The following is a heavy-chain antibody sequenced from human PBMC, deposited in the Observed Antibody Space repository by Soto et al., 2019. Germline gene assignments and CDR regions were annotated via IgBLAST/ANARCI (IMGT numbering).Heavy chain of an antibody. CDR3: ARAKDLGYCSSTSCYVGWFDP. V-gene: IGHV3-66*01. D-gene: IGHD2-2*01. J-gene: IGHJ5*02. CDR2: IYSGGST. CDR1: GFTVSSNY. Sequence: GGSLILSCAASGFTVSSNYMSWVRQAPGKGLEWVSVIYSGGSTYYADSVKGRFTISRDNSKNTLYLQMNSLRAEDTAVYYCARAKDLGYCSSTSCYVGWFDPWGQGTLVTVSS.